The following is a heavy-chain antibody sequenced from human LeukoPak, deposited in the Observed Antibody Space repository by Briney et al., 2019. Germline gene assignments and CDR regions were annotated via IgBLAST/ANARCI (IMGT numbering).Heavy chain of an antibody. Sequence: KVSCKASGYTFTSYDINWERQATGQGLEWMGWMNPNSGNTGYAQKFQGRVTMTRNTSISTAYMELSSLRSEDTAVYYCARGVAAAGTGDYWGQGTLVTVSS. V-gene: IGHV1-8*01. CDR3: ARGVAAAGTGDY. D-gene: IGHD6-13*01. CDR2: MNPNSGNT. CDR1: GYTFTSYD. J-gene: IGHJ4*02.